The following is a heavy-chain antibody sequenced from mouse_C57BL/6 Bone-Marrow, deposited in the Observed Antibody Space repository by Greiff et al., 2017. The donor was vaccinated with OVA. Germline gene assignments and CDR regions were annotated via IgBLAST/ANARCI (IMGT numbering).Heavy chain of an antibody. J-gene: IGHJ3*01. CDR1: GYTFTSYW. CDR3: AIQLGGLAY. CDR2: IDPSDSYT. V-gene: IGHV1-59*01. D-gene: IGHD4-1*02. Sequence: QVQLQQPGAELVRPGTSVKLSCKASGYTFTSYWMHWVKQRPGQGLEWIGVIDPSDSYTNYNQKFKGKATLTVDPSSSTAYMQLSSLTSEDSAVYYCAIQLGGLAYWGQGTLVTVSA.